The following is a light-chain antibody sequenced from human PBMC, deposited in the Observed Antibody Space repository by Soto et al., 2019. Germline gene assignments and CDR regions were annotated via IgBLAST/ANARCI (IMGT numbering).Light chain of an antibody. Sequence: AIQMTQSPSSLSASVGDRVTITCRASQGIRNDLGWYHQKPGKAPKLLIYAASSLQSGVPSRFSGSGSGTDFTLTISSLQPEDFAAYYCLQDYNYPRTFGQGTKVDIK. CDR3: LQDYNYPRT. CDR1: QGIRND. J-gene: IGKJ1*01. V-gene: IGKV1-6*01. CDR2: AAS.